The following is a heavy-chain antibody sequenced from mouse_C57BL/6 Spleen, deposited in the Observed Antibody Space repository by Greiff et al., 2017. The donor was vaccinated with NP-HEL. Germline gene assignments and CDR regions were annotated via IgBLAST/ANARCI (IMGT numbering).Heavy chain of an antibody. Sequence: VMLVESGGGLVKPGGSLKLSCAASGFTFSSYAMSWVRQTPEKRLEWVATISDGGSYTYYPDNVKGRFTISRDNAKNNLYLQMSHLKSEDTAMYYCARGVITGAFDYWGQGTTLTVSS. D-gene: IGHD2-4*01. CDR1: GFTFSSYA. CDR2: ISDGGSYT. V-gene: IGHV5-4*03. CDR3: ARGVITGAFDY. J-gene: IGHJ2*01.